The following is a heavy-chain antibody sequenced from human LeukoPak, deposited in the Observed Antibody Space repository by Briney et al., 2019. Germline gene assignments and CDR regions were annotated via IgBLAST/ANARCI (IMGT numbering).Heavy chain of an antibody. J-gene: IGHJ4*02. CDR3: AREEDILTGYSDY. D-gene: IGHD3-9*01. V-gene: IGHV1-18*04. CDR1: GYTFTGYY. Sequence: ASVKVSCKASGYTFTGYYMHWVRQAPGQGLEWMGGIIPIFGTANYAQKLQGRVTMTTDTSTSTAYMELRSLRSDDTAVYYCAREEDILTGYSDYWGQGTLVTVSS. CDR2: IIPIFGTA.